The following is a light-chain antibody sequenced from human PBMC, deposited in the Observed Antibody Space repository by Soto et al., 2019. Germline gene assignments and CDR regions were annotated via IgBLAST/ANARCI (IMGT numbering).Light chain of an antibody. Sequence: DIQMTQSPSTLSASVGDRVTITCRASQSISSWLAWYQQKPGKAPKLLIHKASSLESGVPSRFSGSGSGTDFTLTITCLQSEDFATYYCQQYYSYPRTFGQGTKVDIK. CDR3: QQYYSYPRT. V-gene: IGKV1-5*03. CDR2: KAS. J-gene: IGKJ1*01. CDR1: QSISSW.